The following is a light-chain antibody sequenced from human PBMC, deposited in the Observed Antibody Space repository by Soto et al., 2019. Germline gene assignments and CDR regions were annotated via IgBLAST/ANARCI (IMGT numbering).Light chain of an antibody. Sequence: EIVLTQSPATLSLSPGERATLSCRASQRVSSYLAWYQHKPGQAPRLLIYDASNRATGIPDRFSGSGSGTDFTLTISSLEPEDFSTYYCQQRSNWPRTFGQGTKVEIK. CDR1: QRVSSY. CDR3: QQRSNWPRT. CDR2: DAS. J-gene: IGKJ1*01. V-gene: IGKV3-11*01.